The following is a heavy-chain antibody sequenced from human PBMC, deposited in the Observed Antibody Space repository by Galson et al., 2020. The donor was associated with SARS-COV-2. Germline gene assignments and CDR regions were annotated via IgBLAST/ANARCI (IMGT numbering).Heavy chain of an antibody. CDR1: GGSISNYY. J-gene: IGHJ6*02. CDR2: IYYSGST. CDR3: ARELNYARGYYYDYYGMDV. V-gene: IGHV4-59*01. Sequence: ETSETLSLTCTVSGGSISNYYWSWIRQPPGKGLEWIGNIYYSGSTNYSPSLKSRVTISVDTSKKQFSLKLRSVSAADTAVYYCARELNYARGYYYDYYGMDVWGQGTTVTVSS. D-gene: IGHD2-8*01.